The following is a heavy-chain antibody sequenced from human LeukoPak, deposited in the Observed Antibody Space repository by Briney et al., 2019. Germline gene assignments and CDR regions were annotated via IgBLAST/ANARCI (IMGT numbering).Heavy chain of an antibody. CDR1: TFTFSTYA. CDR2: ISDSASTT. Sequence: GGSLRLSCAASTFTFSTYAMAWVRQAPGEGLEWVSGISDSASTTYYADSVKGRFTISRDNSMKTLYLQMNSLRAGDSAIYYCAKGLYSSGWGGAFDMWGQGTMVTVSS. J-gene: IGHJ3*02. CDR3: AKGLYSSGWGGAFDM. V-gene: IGHV3-23*01. D-gene: IGHD6-19*01.